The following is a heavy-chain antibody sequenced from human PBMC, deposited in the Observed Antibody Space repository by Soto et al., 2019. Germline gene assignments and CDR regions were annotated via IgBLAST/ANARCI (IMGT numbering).Heavy chain of an antibody. J-gene: IGHJ4*02. Sequence: SETLSLTCAVYGGSFSGYYWSWIRQPPGKGLEWIGEINHSGSTNYNPSLKSRVTISVDTSKNQFSLKLSSVTAADTAVYYCARGSIAARRFDYWGQGTLVTVSS. V-gene: IGHV4-34*01. D-gene: IGHD6-6*01. CDR1: GGSFSGYY. CDR2: INHSGST. CDR3: ARGSIAARRFDY.